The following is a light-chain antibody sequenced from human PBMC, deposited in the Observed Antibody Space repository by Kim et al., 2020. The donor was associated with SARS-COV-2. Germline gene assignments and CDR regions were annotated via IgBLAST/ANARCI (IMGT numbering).Light chain of an antibody. J-gene: IGLJ2*01. CDR2: VNTDGSH. V-gene: IGLV4-69*01. Sequence: QLVLTQSPSASASLGASVKLTCTLSSGHSNYAIAWHQQQPEKGPRFLMKVNTDGSHTKGDGIPDRFSGSSSGAERYLTISSLQSEDETDYYCHAWGTCIVVFGGGTQLTVL. CDR3: HAWGTCIVV. CDR1: SGHSNYA.